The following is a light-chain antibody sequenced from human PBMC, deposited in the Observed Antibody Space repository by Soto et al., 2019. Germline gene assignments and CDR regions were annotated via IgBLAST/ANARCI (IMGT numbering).Light chain of an antibody. Sequence: QSELTQAAYVSGSPRRALTISNTENSSDFGGYNYVSWYQQHPGKAPKLMIYDVSNRPSGVSNRFSGSKSGNTASLTISGLQAEDEADYYCSSYTSSSTLGVFGTGTKVTVL. CDR2: DVS. CDR1: SSDFGGYNY. J-gene: IGLJ1*01. V-gene: IGLV2-14*01. CDR3: SSYTSSSTLGV.